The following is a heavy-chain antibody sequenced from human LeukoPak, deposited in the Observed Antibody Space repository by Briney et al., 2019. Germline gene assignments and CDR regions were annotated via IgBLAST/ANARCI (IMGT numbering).Heavy chain of an antibody. D-gene: IGHD3-3*01. V-gene: IGHV4-59*01. CDR3: TRSLGVVIRGGMDV. J-gene: IGHJ6*02. CDR1: GGSISSYH. Sequence: SETLSLTCTVSGGSISSYHWSWIRQPPGKGLQWVGHIYYTGSTNYNPSLKSRLTISLDTSKKQLSLKLSSVTAADTAVYYCTRSLGVVIRGGMDVWGQGTTVTVSS. CDR2: IYYTGST.